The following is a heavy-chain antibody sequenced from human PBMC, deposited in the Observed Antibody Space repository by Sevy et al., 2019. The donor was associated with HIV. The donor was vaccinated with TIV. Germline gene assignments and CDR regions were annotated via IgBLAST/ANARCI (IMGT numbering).Heavy chain of an antibody. Sequence: GGSLRLSCAASGFTFSSHSMNWDRQAPGKGLEWVSSISSSSNYIYYEDSVKGRFTISRDNAKNSLYLQMNSLRAEDTAVYYCARDPGYCSGGSCYSGYYYGMDVWGQGTTVTVSS. J-gene: IGHJ6*02. CDR1: GFTFSSHS. CDR3: ARDPGYCSGGSCYSGYYYGMDV. CDR2: ISSSSNYI. D-gene: IGHD2-15*01. V-gene: IGHV3-21*01.